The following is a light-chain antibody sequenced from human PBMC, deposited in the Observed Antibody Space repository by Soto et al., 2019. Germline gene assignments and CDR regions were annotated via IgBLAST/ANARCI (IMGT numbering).Light chain of an antibody. CDR3: AAWDDSLNGDLV. CDR1: SSNIGTNT. Sequence: QSVLTQPPSASGTPGQRVTISCSGSSSNIGTNTVNWYQQLPGTAPKLLIYTNNRRPSGVPDRFSGSKSGTSASLAISGLQSEDEADYYCAAWDDSLNGDLVFGGGTQLTVL. V-gene: IGLV1-44*01. CDR2: TNN. J-gene: IGLJ2*01.